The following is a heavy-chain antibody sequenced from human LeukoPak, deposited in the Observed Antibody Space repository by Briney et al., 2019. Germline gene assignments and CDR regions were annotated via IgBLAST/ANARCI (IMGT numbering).Heavy chain of an antibody. V-gene: IGHV3-9*01. CDR2: INWKTGNG. CDR3: TRRAARWQFDL. CDR1: GFNFDDYA. J-gene: IGHJ2*01. Sequence: GGSLRLSCPVAGFNFDDYAMHWVRQAPGSGLEWVSGINWKTGNGIYADSVKGRFTISRDNAKNSLYLQMSSLRAEDTALYYCTRRAARWQFDLWGRGTLLTVSS. D-gene: IGHD5-24*01.